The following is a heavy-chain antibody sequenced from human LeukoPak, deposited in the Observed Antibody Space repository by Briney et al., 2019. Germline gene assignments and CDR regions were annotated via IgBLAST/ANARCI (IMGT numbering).Heavy chain of an antibody. CDR1: GFTFSSYS. V-gene: IGHV3-21*01. CDR2: ISSSSSYI. D-gene: IGHD3-22*01. Sequence: GGSLRLSCAASGFTFSSYSMNWVRQAPGKGLEWVSSISSSSSYIYYADSVKGRFTISRDNAKNSLYLQMNSLRAEDTAVYYCARDKAVDYYDSSGYYSMGAFDIWGQGTMVTVSS. J-gene: IGHJ3*02. CDR3: ARDKAVDYYDSSGYYSMGAFDI.